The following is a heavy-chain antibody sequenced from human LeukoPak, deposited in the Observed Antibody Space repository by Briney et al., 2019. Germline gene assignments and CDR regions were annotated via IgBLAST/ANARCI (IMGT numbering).Heavy chain of an antibody. CDR3: AKDMGGIVATPMVDY. Sequence: GGSLRLSCAASGFTFDDYAMHWVRQAPGKGLEWVSGISWNSGSVGYADSVKGRFTISRDNAKNSLYLQMNSLRAEDTALYYCAKDMGGIVATPMVDYWGQGTLVTVSS. D-gene: IGHD5-12*01. J-gene: IGHJ4*02. CDR1: GFTFDDYA. V-gene: IGHV3-9*01. CDR2: ISWNSGSV.